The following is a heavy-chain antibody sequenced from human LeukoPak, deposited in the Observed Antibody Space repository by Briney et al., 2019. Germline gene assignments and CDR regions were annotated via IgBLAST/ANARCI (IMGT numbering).Heavy chain of an antibody. V-gene: IGHV1-69*05. CDR2: IIPIFGTA. J-gene: IGHJ4*02. D-gene: IGHD3-16*01. Sequence: SVKVSCKASGGTFSSYAISWVRQAPGQGLEWMGRIIPIFGTANYAQKFQGRVTITTDESTSAAYMELSSLRSEDTAVYYCARYGDMITFGGVVYYFDYWGQGTLVTVSS. CDR1: GGTFSSYA. CDR3: ARYGDMITFGGVVYYFDY.